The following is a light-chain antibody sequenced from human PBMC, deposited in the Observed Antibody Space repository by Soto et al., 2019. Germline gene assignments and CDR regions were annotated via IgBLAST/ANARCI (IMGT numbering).Light chain of an antibody. V-gene: IGKV3-11*01. J-gene: IGKJ2*01. Sequence: EIVLTQSPATLSLSPGERATLSCRASQSVSSYLGWYQQKPGQAPRLLIYDASNRATGIPARFSGSGSGTDFTLTVSSLGPEDFAVYYCQHRYNWPQTFGQGTKVDIK. CDR3: QHRYNWPQT. CDR2: DAS. CDR1: QSVSSY.